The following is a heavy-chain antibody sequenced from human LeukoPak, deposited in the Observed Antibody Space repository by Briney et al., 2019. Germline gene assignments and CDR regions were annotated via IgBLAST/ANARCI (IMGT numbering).Heavy chain of an antibody. Sequence: KPSETLSLTCAVYGGSFSGYYWSWIRQPPGKGLEWIGEINHSGSTNYNPSLKSRVTISVDTSKNQFSLKLSSVTAADTAVYYRARRKNYDFWSGYYLYYFDYWGQGTLVTVSS. CDR3: ARRKNYDFWSGYYLYYFDY. CDR1: GGSFSGYY. CDR2: INHSGST. D-gene: IGHD3-3*01. V-gene: IGHV4-34*01. J-gene: IGHJ4*02.